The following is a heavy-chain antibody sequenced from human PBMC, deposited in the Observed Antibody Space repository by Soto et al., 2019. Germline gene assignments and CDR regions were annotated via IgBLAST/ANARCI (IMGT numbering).Heavy chain of an antibody. CDR3: AFFYDGYSTGSYYALSGFDI. CDR2: IKQDGREK. CDR1: GFTFSSYW. J-gene: IGHJ3*02. Sequence: GGSLRLSCAASGFTFSSYWMNWVRQAPGKGLEWVANIKQDGREKNYVDSVKGRFTISRDNAKNSLYLQMNSLRVEDTAVYYCAFFYDGYSTGSYYALSGFDIWGQGTMVTVSS. V-gene: IGHV3-7*01. D-gene: IGHD6-19*01.